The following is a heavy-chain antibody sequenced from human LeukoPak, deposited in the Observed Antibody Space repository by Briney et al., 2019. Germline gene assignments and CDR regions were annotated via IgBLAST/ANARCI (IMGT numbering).Heavy chain of an antibody. CDR2: IIAGGGAT. Sequence: GRSLRLSCAPSGFTFTNYAFTCVRHAPEKGLEWVSTIIAGGGATYYAGSVKGRFTISRDNSKNTLYLQMNSLRAEDTALYFCAKDDLMDSVSTDRNWFDTWGQGTLVTVSS. CDR3: AKDDLMDSVSTDRNWFDT. CDR1: GFTFTNYA. V-gene: IGHV3-23*01. J-gene: IGHJ5*02. D-gene: IGHD5/OR15-5a*01.